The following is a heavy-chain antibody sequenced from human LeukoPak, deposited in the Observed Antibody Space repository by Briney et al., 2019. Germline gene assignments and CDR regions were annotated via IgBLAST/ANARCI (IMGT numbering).Heavy chain of an antibody. CDR2: IYYSGST. D-gene: IGHD3-22*01. CDR1: GGSISSSSYY. J-gene: IGHJ3*02. Sequence: SETLSLTCTVSGGSISSSSYYWGWIRQPPGKGLEWIGSIYYSGSTYYNPSLKSRVTISVDTSKNQFSLKLSPVTAADTAVYYCARDKLRYQDSSGYYYGNYAFDIWGQGTMVTVSS. CDR3: ARDKLRYQDSSGYYYGNYAFDI. V-gene: IGHV4-39*02.